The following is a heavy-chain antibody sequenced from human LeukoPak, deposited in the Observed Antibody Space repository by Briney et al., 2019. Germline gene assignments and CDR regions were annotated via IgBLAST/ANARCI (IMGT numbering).Heavy chain of an antibody. Sequence: GGSLRLSCAASGFTYSSYSMNWVRQAPGKGLEWVSYISYSSSIIYYADSVKGRFTISRDNAKNSLYLQMNSLRADDTAVYYCARNMYTSGWYRLGYWGQGTLVTVSS. V-gene: IGHV3-48*01. J-gene: IGHJ4*02. CDR1: GFTYSSYS. CDR2: ISYSSSII. D-gene: IGHD6-19*01. CDR3: ARNMYTSGWYRLGY.